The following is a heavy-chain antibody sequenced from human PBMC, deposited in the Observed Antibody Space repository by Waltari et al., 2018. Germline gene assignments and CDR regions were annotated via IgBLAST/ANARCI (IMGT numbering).Heavy chain of an antibody. CDR2: IYTSGST. V-gene: IGHV4-61*02. CDR3: ARDKGWAYFDY. CDR1: GGSISSGSYY. Sequence: QVQLQELGPGLVKPSQTLSLTCTVSGGSISSGSYYCSWIRQPAGKGLEWIGRIYTSGSTNYNPSLKSRVTISVDTSKNQFSLKLSSVTAADTAVYYCARDKGWAYFDYWGQGTLVTVSS. J-gene: IGHJ4*02.